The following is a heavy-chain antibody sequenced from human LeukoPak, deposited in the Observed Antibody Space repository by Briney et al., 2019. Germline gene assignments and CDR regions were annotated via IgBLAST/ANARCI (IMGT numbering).Heavy chain of an antibody. CDR2: INEDGSTT. CDR3: VRDLGGRSGH. V-gene: IGHV3-74*01. J-gene: IGHJ4*02. Sequence: GGSLRLSCAASGFTFSSNWMHWVRHAPGKGLVWVSRINEDGSTTDYADSVKGRSTIFRDNAKNTLYLQMNSLRAEDTAVYYCVRDLGGRSGHWGQGTLVTVSS. D-gene: IGHD1-26*01. CDR1: GFTFSSNW.